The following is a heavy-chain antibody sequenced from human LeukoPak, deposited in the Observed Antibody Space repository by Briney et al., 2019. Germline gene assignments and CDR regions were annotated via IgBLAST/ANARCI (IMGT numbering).Heavy chain of an antibody. V-gene: IGHV3-23*01. CDR3: AKDAKRNYDFWDRFDY. Sequence: PGGSLRLSCAASGFTFTDYAMSWVRQAPGKGLEWVSSISTSGGMIYDADSVKGRFTISRDNSKNTLYLQMNSLRAEDTALYYCAKDAKRNYDFWDRFDYWGQGTLVTVSS. CDR1: GFTFTDYA. D-gene: IGHD3-3*01. J-gene: IGHJ4*02. CDR2: ISTSGGMI.